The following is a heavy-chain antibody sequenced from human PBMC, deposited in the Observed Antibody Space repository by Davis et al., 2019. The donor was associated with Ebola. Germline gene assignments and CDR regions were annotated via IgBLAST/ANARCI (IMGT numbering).Heavy chain of an antibody. Sequence: MPSETLSLTCAVYGGSFSGYYWSWIRQPPGKGLEWIGYIYYSGSTNYNPSLKSRVTISVDTSKNQFSLKLSSVTAADTAVYYCARDLSYYYYGMDVWGQGTTVTVSS. CDR1: GGSFSGYY. V-gene: IGHV4-59*01. CDR3: ARDLSYYYYGMDV. CDR2: IYYSGST. D-gene: IGHD3-9*01. J-gene: IGHJ6*02.